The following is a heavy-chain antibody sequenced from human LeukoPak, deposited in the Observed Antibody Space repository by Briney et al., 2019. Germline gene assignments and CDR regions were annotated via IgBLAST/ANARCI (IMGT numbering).Heavy chain of an antibody. CDR1: GGSFSGYY. J-gene: IGHJ6*02. D-gene: IGHD3-22*01. Sequence: PSETLSLTCAVYGGSFSGYYWSWIRQPPGKGLEWIGEINHSGSTNYNPSLKSRVTISVDTSKNQFSLKLSSVTAADTAVYYCARDRNYYDRSEGMDVWGHGTTVTVSS. V-gene: IGHV4-34*01. CDR2: INHSGST. CDR3: ARDRNYYDRSEGMDV.